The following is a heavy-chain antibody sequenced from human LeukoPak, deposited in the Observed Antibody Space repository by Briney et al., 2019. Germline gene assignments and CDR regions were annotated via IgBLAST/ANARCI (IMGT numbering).Heavy chain of an antibody. J-gene: IGHJ4*02. V-gene: IGHV4-59*01. D-gene: IGHD3-10*01. CDR3: ARGSHYGSGRLFDY. Sequence: PSETLSLTCTVSGDSFSTYYWSWIRQPPGKGLEWIGYISYSGRTNYSPSLRSRVTLSLDTSKSQFSLKLSSVTAAGTAFYYCARGSHYGSGRLFDYWGQGTLVTVSS. CDR2: ISYSGRT. CDR1: GDSFSTYY.